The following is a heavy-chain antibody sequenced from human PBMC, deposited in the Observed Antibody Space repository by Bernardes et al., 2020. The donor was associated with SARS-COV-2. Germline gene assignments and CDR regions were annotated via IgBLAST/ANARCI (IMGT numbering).Heavy chain of an antibody. Sequence: GASLKISRNGSGYSFTRYWISWVRQMPGKGLEWMGRIDPSYSYTNYSPSFQGHVTISADKSISTAYLQWSSLKASDTAMYYCAKHAYYYGSGGGGNWFDPWGQGTLVTVSS. D-gene: IGHD3-10*01. CDR1: GYSFTRYW. V-gene: IGHV5-10-1*01. CDR3: AKHAYYYGSGGGGNWFDP. CDR2: IDPSYSYT. J-gene: IGHJ5*02.